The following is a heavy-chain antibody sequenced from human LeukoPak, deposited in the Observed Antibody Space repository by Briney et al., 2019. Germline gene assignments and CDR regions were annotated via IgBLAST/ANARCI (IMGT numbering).Heavy chain of an antibody. CDR2: ISYDGSNK. CDR3: ARDVFWSSFNWFDP. D-gene: IGHD3-9*01. V-gene: IGHV3-30*04. Sequence: GGSLRLSCAASGFTFSSYAKHWVRQAPGKGLEWVAVISYDGSNKYYADSVKGRFTISRDNSKNTLYLQMNSLRAEDTAVYYCARDVFWSSFNWFDPWGQGTLVTVSS. J-gene: IGHJ5*02. CDR1: GFTFSSYA.